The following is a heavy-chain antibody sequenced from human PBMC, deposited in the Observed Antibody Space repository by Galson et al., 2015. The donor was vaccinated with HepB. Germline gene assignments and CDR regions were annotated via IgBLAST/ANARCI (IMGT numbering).Heavy chain of an antibody. J-gene: IGHJ6*02. D-gene: IGHD2-15*01. Sequence: SVKVSCKASGGTFSSYAISWVRQAPGQGLEWMGGIIPIFGTANYAQKFQGRVTITADESTSTAYMELSSLRSEDTAVYYCARDQAHRSVVAAQYYYHYGMDVWGPGTTVAASS. CDR2: IIPIFGTA. CDR1: GGTFSSYA. CDR3: ARDQAHRSVVAAQYYYHYGMDV. V-gene: IGHV1-69*13.